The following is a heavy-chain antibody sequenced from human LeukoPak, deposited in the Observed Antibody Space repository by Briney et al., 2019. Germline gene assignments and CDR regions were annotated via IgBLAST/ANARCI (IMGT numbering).Heavy chain of an antibody. J-gene: IGHJ4*02. Sequence: GESLKISCKGSGYSFTSYWIGWVRQMPGKGLEWVANIKPDGTKKTYVDSVKGRFIISRDNAKNSLYLQMNSLRADDTAVYYCATAPAAADSWWGQGTLVAVSS. D-gene: IGHD6-13*01. V-gene: IGHV3-7*02. CDR2: IKPDGTKK. CDR3: ATAPAAADSW. CDR1: GYSFTSYW.